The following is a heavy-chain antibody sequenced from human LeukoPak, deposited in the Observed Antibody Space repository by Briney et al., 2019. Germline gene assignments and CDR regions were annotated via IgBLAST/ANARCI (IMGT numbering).Heavy chain of an antibody. V-gene: IGHV3-7*01. J-gene: IGHJ6*04. D-gene: IGHD3-10*02. CDR3: AELGITMIGGV. CDR1: GFTFSSYW. CDR2: IKQDGSEK. Sequence: GGSLRLSCAASGFTFSSYWMTWVRQAPGKGLEWVANIKQDGSEKFYMDSVKGRFTISRDNAKNSLYLQMNSLRAEDTAVYYCAELGITMIGGVWGKGTTVTISS.